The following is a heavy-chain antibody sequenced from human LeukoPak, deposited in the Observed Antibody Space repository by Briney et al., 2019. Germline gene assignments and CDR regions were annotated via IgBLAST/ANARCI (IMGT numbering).Heavy chain of an antibody. J-gene: IGHJ4*02. CDR3: ARAHGDYVYLDY. Sequence: SQTLSLTCAVSGGSISSGGYSWNWIRQPPGKALEWIGYIYHSGSTYYNPSLKSRVTIAVDRSKNQLSLRLSSVTAADTAVYYCARAHGDYVYLDYWGQGTLVTVSS. D-gene: IGHD4-17*01. CDR1: GGSISSGGYS. V-gene: IGHV4-30-2*01. CDR2: IYHSGST.